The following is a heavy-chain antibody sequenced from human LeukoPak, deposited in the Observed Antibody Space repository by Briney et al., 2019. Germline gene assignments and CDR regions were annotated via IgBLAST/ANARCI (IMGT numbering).Heavy chain of an antibody. D-gene: IGHD3-10*01. V-gene: IGHV3-11*01. Sequence: GGSLRLSCAASGFTFSDYYMSWIRQAPGKGLEWVSYISSSGSTIYYADSVKGRFTISRDNAKNSLYLQMNSLRAEDTAVYYCARDFRVWFGELLHYYYYYGMDVWGQGTTVTVSS. CDR1: GFTFSDYY. J-gene: IGHJ6*02. CDR3: ARDFRVWFGELLHYYYYYGMDV. CDR2: ISSSGSTI.